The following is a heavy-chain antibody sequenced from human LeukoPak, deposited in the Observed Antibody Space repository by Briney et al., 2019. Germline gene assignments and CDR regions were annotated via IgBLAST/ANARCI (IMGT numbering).Heavy chain of an antibody. J-gene: IGHJ5*02. CDR3: ARARTASIVVVPAAMWFDP. V-gene: IGHV1-69*05. Sequence: ASVKLSCKASGGTFSSYAICWGRQAPGQGLEWMGGIIPIFGTANYAQKSQGRVTITTDESTSTAYMELSSLRSEDTAVYYCARARTASIVVVPAAMWFDPWGQGTLVTVSS. D-gene: IGHD2-2*01. CDR2: IIPIFGTA. CDR1: GGTFSSYA.